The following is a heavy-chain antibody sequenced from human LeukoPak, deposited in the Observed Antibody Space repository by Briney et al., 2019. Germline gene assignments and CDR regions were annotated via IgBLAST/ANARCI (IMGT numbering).Heavy chain of an antibody. J-gene: IGHJ4*02. CDR3: ARAKMPGIQTAGRVNYFEF. D-gene: IGHD6-13*01. Sequence: GGSLRLSCAASEFTFSNYDMHWVRQATGKGLEWVLTIDTAGNTWYPDSVKGRFTISRENAKNSLTLQMNSLRVGDTAVYYCARAKMPGIQTAGRVNYFEFWGQGTLVTVSS. V-gene: IGHV3-13*01. CDR2: IDTAGNT. CDR1: EFTFSNYD.